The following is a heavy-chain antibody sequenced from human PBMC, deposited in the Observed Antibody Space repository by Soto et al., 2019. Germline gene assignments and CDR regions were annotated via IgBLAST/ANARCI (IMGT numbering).Heavy chain of an antibody. CDR2: IIPIFGTA. V-gene: IGHV1-69*12. CDR1: GGTFSSYA. Sequence: QVQLVQSGAEVKKPGSSVKVSCKASGGTFSSYAISWVRQAPGQGLEWMGGIIPIFGTANYAQKFQGRVTITADESTSTAYMELSSLRSEDTAVYYCASYQGWIQLFDSDYYYGMDVWGQGTTVTVSS. D-gene: IGHD5-18*01. J-gene: IGHJ6*02. CDR3: ASYQGWIQLFDSDYYYGMDV.